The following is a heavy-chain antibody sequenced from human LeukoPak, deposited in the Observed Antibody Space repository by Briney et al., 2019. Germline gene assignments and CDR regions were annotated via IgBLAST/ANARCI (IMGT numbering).Heavy chain of an antibody. Sequence: ASVKVSCKASGYTFTGYYMHWVRQAPGQGLEWMGWINPNSGGTNYAQNFQDRVTMTRDTSIRTAYMELSRLRFDDTAVYYCATMDGGESYWGQGTLVTVSS. V-gene: IGHV1-2*02. CDR1: GYTFTGYY. D-gene: IGHD3-16*01. CDR3: ATMDGGESY. CDR2: INPNSGGT. J-gene: IGHJ4*02.